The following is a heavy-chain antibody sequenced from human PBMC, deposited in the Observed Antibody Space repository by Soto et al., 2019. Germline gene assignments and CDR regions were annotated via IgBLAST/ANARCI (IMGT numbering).Heavy chain of an antibody. CDR2: IWYDGSNK. V-gene: IGHV3-33*01. CDR3: ARDQQQLVYYYCGMDV. Sequence: GGSLRLSCAASGFTFSSYGMHWVRQAPGKGLEWVAVIWYDGSNKYYADSVKGRFTISRDNSKNTLYLQMNSLRAEDTAVYYCARDQQQLVYYYCGMDVWGQGTTVTVSS. CDR1: GFTFSSYG. J-gene: IGHJ6*02. D-gene: IGHD6-13*01.